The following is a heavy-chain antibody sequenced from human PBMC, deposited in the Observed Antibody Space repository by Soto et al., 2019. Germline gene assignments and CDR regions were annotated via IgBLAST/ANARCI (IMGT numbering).Heavy chain of an antibody. J-gene: IGHJ4*02. D-gene: IGHD4-4*01. CDR1: GFTFSRFW. Sequence: PGGSLRLSCAASGFTFSRFWMSWVRQAPGKGLEWVANIKEDGSEKYYVDSVKGRFTISRDNAKNSLFLQMNSLRAEDTAVYFCTCYPPRGDYNKYARNYWGQGTQGTGSS. CDR3: TCYPPRGDYNKYARNY. CDR2: IKEDGSEK. V-gene: IGHV3-7*03.